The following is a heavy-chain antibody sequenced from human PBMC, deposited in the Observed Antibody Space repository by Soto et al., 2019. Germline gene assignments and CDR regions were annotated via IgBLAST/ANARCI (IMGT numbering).Heavy chain of an antibody. D-gene: IGHD6-13*01. CDR2: ISYRWST. V-gene: IGHV4-39*01. Sequence: NPSETLSLTCTVSVGSISSSTYYWGWIRQPPGKGLEWIGRISYRWSTYDNPSLKSRVTMSLDTSKNQFSLKLSSVTAADPAMYFCASSYSSNWYLRNWFQPGGLGPLVTVSS. CDR1: VGSISSSTYY. CDR3: ASSYSSNWYLRNWFQP. J-gene: IGHJ5*02.